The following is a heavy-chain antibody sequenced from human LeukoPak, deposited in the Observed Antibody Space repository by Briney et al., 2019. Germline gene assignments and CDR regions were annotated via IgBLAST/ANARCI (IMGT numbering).Heavy chain of an antibody. D-gene: IGHD4-11*01. Sequence: SETLSLTCTVSGGSVSSVSYYWSWIRQPPGKGLEWIGYIYYSGSTNYNPSLKSRVTISVDTSKNQFSLKLSSVTAADTAVFYCARDSDYSNKGLYYYYGVDVWGQGTTVTVSS. CDR1: GGSVSSVSYY. V-gene: IGHV4-61*01. J-gene: IGHJ6*02. CDR2: IYYSGST. CDR3: ARDSDYSNKGLYYYYGVDV.